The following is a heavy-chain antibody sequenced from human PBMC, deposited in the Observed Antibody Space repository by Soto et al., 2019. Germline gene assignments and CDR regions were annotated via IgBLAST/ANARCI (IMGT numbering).Heavy chain of an antibody. D-gene: IGHD2-8*01. Sequence: PGGSLRLSCAASGFTFGDYTMTWVRQAPGKGLEWVSTISGPSSSTYYADSVKGRFTVSRDNSNNTLYFHMNSLRAEDTALYYCARADVVLMVNSTALAFWGQGTMVTVSS. CDR2: ISGPSSST. CDR1: GFTFGDYT. CDR3: ARADVVLMVNSTALAF. V-gene: IGHV3-23*01. J-gene: IGHJ4*02.